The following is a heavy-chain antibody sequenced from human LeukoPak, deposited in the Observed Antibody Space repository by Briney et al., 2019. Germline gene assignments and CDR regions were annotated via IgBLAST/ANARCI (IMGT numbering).Heavy chain of an antibody. CDR2: IYYSGST. CDR1: GGSISSYY. J-gene: IGHJ2*01. Sequence: SETLSLTCTVSGGSISSYYWSWIRQPPGKGLEWIGYIYYSGSTNYNPSLKSRVTISVDTSKNQFSLKLSSVTAADTAVYYCARGVRYSYGYRWYFDLWGRGTLVTVSS. D-gene: IGHD5-18*01. CDR3: ARGVRYSYGYRWYFDL. V-gene: IGHV4-59*01.